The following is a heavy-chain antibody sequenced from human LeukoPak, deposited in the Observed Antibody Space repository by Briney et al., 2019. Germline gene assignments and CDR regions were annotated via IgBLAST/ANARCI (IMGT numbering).Heavy chain of an antibody. CDR2: IYPGDSDT. V-gene: IGHV5-51*01. CDR1: GYTFTNYW. CDR3: ARAGYSNRWDGVDY. J-gene: IGHJ4*02. Sequence: GESLKIACKGSGYTFTNYWIGWVRQMPGKGLEFMGIIYPGDSDTRYSPSFQGQVTISVDKSINTAYLQWSSLKASDSAMYYCARAGYSNRWDGVDYWGQGTLVTVSS. D-gene: IGHD2/OR15-2a*01.